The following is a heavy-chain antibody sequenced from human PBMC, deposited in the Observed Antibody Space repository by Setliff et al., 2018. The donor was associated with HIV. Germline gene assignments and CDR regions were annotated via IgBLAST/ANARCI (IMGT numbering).Heavy chain of an antibody. V-gene: IGHV4-34*01. CDR3: ARSYCGGGLCFRGLDL. CDR1: GGSFSAYY. Sequence: SETLSLTCAVYGGSFSAYYWSWIRQTPGKGLEWLGEINHSGSTAYNLALESRVSMSIDTSKNQFSLKLTSVTAADTAVYYCARSYCGGGLCFRGLDLWGQGTTVTVSS. D-gene: IGHD2-21*01. J-gene: IGHJ6*02. CDR2: INHSGST.